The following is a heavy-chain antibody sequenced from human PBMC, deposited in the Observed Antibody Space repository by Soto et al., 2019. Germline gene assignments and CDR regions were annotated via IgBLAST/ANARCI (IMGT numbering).Heavy chain of an antibody. D-gene: IGHD6-6*01. CDR3: ARDGFEYSSSSGYYYYGMDV. V-gene: IGHV1-18*01. CDR1: GYTFTSYG. J-gene: IGHJ6*02. Sequence: QVQLVQSGAEVKKPRASVKVSCKASGYTFTSYGISWVRQAPGQGLEWMGWISAYNGNTNYAQKLQGRVTMTTDTSTSTAYMELRSLRSDDTAVYYCARDGFEYSSSSGYYYYGMDVWGQGTTVTVSS. CDR2: ISAYNGNT.